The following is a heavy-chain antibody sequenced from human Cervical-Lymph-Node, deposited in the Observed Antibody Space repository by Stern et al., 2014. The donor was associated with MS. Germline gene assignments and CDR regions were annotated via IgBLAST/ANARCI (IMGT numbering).Heavy chain of an antibody. CDR1: GFIFSSYA. D-gene: IGHD2-15*01. V-gene: IGHV3-30-3*01. Sequence: QVQLVQSGGGVVQPGRSLRLSCAASGFIFSSYAMHWVRQAPGKGLDWVAFLSNEGSKQFYADSVKGRFTISRDNSNNMLYLQMNSLRPEDTAVYYCARDTCRGGGCYFRYWGQGILITVSS. J-gene: IGHJ4*02. CDR3: ARDTCRGGGCYFRY. CDR2: LSNEGSKQ.